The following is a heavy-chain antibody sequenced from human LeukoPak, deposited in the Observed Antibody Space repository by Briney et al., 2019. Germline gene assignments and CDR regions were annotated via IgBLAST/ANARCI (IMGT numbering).Heavy chain of an antibody. Sequence: SETLSLTCAVYGGSFSDYYWSWIRQPPGKGLEWIGEINHSGSTNYNPSLKSRVTISVDTSKNQISLRLSSVTAADTAVYYCARGREIYDGRGSNWFDPWGQGTLVTVSS. CDR3: ARGREIYDGRGSNWFDP. V-gene: IGHV4-34*01. CDR2: INHSGST. D-gene: IGHD3-22*01. J-gene: IGHJ5*02. CDR1: GGSFSDYY.